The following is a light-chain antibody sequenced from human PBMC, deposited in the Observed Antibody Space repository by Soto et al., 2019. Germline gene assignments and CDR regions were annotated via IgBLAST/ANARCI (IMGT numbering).Light chain of an antibody. CDR2: AAS. CDR3: QESYSAPPWT. V-gene: IGKV1-39*01. Sequence: DILTTQSPSSLSASVGDRVTITCRTSDNIAKYLNWYQQKPGQVPKLLIVAASRLQSGVPTRFSGSGSGTDFTLTINNRHPEDCATYYWQESYSAPPWTFGQGTKVEVK. J-gene: IGKJ1*01. CDR1: DNIAKY.